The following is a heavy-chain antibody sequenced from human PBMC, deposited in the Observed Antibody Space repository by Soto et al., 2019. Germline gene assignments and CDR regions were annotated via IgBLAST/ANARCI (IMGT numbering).Heavy chain of an antibody. J-gene: IGHJ4*02. CDR1: GYIFTSYC. CDR2: ISTAHADI. D-gene: IGHD3-10*01. V-gene: IGHV1-18*01. Sequence: ASVKVSCKASGYIFTSYCISWVRQAPGQGLEWMGWISTAHADIGYAQKFQGRVTMTTDTSTSTAFMELGNLRFDDTAVYYCARGMWSFGSGTYSVDSWGQGTLVTVSS. CDR3: ARGMWSFGSGTYSVDS.